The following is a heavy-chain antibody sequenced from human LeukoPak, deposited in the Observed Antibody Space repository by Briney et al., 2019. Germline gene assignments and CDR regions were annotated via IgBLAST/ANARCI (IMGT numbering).Heavy chain of an antibody. CDR2: ITGSGGNT. J-gene: IGHJ6*02. CDR3: AKAASSSWPSYYYGMDV. D-gene: IGHD6-13*01. Sequence: PGGSLRLSCAASGFTFSNYWIHWVRQAPGKGLVWVSVITGSGGNTYYADSVKGRFTISKDNSKNTVYLQMSSLRVDDTAVYYCAKAASSSWPSYYYGMDVWGQGTTVTVSS. V-gene: IGHV3-23*01. CDR1: GFTFSNYW.